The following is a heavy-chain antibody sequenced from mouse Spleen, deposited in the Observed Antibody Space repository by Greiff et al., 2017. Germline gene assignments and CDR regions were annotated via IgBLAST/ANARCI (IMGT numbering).Heavy chain of an antibody. D-gene: IGHD1-1*01. CDR3: ARKGYDGSYAY. V-gene: IGHV2-4-1*01. J-gene: IGHJ2*01. CDR1: GFSLTSYG. Sequence: QVQLQQSGPGLVQPSQSLSITCTVSGFSLTSYGVHWVRQSPGKGLEWLGVIWSDGSTDYNAAFISRLSISKDNSKSQVFFKMNSLQADDTAIYYCARKGYDGSYAYWGQGTTLTVSS. CDR2: IWSDGST.